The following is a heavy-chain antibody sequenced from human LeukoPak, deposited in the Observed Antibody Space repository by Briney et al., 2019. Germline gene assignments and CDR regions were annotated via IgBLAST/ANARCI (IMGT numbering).Heavy chain of an antibody. CDR1: GGSFSGYY. CDR3: ARSTYYYDSSGYFVGYFQH. J-gene: IGHJ1*01. D-gene: IGHD3-22*01. Sequence: SETLSLTCAVYGGSFSGYYWSWIRQPPGKGLEWIGEINHSGSTNCNPSLKSRVTISVDTSKNQFSLKLNSVTAADTAVYYCARSTYYYDSSGYFVGYFQHWGQGTLVTVSS. CDR2: INHSGST. V-gene: IGHV4-34*01.